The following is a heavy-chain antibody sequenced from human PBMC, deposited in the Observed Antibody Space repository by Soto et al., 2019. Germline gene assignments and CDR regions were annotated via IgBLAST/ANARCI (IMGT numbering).Heavy chain of an antibody. CDR3: TGAYYEADGYFLDP. V-gene: IGHV4-59*01. Sequence: QVQPQESGPGLVKPSETLSLTCSVSGGSISSGYWTWIRQPPGKGLEWIGYIYYGGSINYNPSLNSRVIISVDTAKNPFSLSLSSVTAADTAVYYCTGAYYEADGYFLDPWGQRPSVTVSS. CDR2: IYYGGSI. D-gene: IGHD3-16*01. J-gene: IGHJ5*02. CDR1: GGSISSGY.